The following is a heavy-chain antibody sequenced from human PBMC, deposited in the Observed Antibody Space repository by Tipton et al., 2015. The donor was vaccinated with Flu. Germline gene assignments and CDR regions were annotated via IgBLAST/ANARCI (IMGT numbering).Heavy chain of an antibody. Sequence: SLRLSCSASGFTVSSNYMSWVRQAPGKGLEWVSLIYSDGTTYYAESVKGRFTISRDNSKNTLYLQMNSLRAEDTAFYYCAREYCSGGNCYGGVGYFDYWGQGSLVTVSS. CDR3: AREYCSGGNCYGGVGYFDY. D-gene: IGHD2-15*01. CDR1: GFTVSSNY. J-gene: IGHJ4*02. V-gene: IGHV3-53*01. CDR2: IYSDGTT.